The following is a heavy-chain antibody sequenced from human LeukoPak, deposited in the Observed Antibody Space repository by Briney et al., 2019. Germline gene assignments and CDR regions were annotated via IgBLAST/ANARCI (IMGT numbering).Heavy chain of an antibody. D-gene: IGHD3-22*01. Sequence: ASVKVSCKASGGTFSSYAISWVRQAPGQGLEWMGGIIPIFGTANYAQKFQGRVTITADESTSKAYMELSSLRSEDTAVYYCASSGITMIPARGGDAFDIWGQGTMVTVSS. V-gene: IGHV1-69*01. J-gene: IGHJ3*02. CDR3: ASSGITMIPARGGDAFDI. CDR1: GGTFSSYA. CDR2: IIPIFGTA.